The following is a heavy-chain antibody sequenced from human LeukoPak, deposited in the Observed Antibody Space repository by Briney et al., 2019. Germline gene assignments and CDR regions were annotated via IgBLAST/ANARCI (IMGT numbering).Heavy chain of an antibody. D-gene: IGHD1-1*01. V-gene: IGHV3-7*01. Sequence: GGSLRLSCGASGFPFSTCWMIWVRQPPGEWLEGVAKIQQDGSGEQYVDSVKGRFTISRDNAKNSLYLQMNSRRVEDTGVYYCAGENWYRFDPWGQGTLVTVSS. J-gene: IGHJ5*02. CDR1: GFPFSTCW. CDR3: AGENWYRFDP. CDR2: IQQDGSGE.